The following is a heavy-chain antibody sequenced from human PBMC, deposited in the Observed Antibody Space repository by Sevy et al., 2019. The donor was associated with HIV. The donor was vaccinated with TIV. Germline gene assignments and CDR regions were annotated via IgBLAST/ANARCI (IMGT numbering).Heavy chain of an antibody. CDR1: GGSISSSSYY. CDR3: ARLYYYDSSGYYSPNWFDP. D-gene: IGHD3-22*01. V-gene: IGHV4-39*01. J-gene: IGHJ5*02. Sequence: SETLSLTCTVSGGSISSSSYYWGWIRQPPGKGLEWIGSIYYSGSTYYNPSLESRVTISVDTSKNQFSLKLSSVTAADTAVYYCARLYYYDSSGYYSPNWFDPWGQGTLVTVSS. CDR2: IYYSGST.